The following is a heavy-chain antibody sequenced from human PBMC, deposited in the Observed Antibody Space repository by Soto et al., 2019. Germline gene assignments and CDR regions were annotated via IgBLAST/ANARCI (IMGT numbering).Heavy chain of an antibody. CDR3: TRGPPRVQWFDP. CDR1: GGAISSGTYY. Sequence: SETLSLTCTVSGGAISSGTYYWSWIRQPPGKGLEWIGHIYFTGSTNYNPSLKSRVTMSLDTSRNQFSLKLSSVTAADTAVYYCTRGPPRVQWFDPWGLGTLVTVSS. J-gene: IGHJ5*02. V-gene: IGHV4-61*01. CDR2: IYFTGST.